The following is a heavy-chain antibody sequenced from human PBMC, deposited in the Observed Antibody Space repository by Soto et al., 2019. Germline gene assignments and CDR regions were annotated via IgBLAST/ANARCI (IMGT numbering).Heavy chain of an antibody. CDR2: ISSSGGST. Sequence: ASGFTFSSYTMNWVRQAPGKGLEWVSSISSSGGSTYYADSVKGRFTISRDNSKNTLYLQMNSLRPEDTAVYYCAKARYCSSTSCYQFDHWGQGTVVTV. J-gene: IGHJ4*02. D-gene: IGHD2-2*01. CDR1: GFTFSSYT. V-gene: IGHV3-23*01. CDR3: AKARYCSSTSCYQFDH.